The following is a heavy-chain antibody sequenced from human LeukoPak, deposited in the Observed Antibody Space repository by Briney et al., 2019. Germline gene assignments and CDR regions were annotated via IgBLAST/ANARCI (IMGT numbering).Heavy chain of an antibody. CDR3: ERARDGYNSGAFDI. CDR1: GFSFSDYY. CDR2: ISSSGSSI. Sequence: GGSLRLSCAASGFSFSDYYMTWICQAPGKGLEWISYISSSGSSIYYADSVKGRFTISRDNAKNSLYLQMNSLRAEDTAVYYCERARDGYNSGAFDIWGQGTMVTVSS. J-gene: IGHJ3*02. V-gene: IGHV3-11*04. D-gene: IGHD5-24*01.